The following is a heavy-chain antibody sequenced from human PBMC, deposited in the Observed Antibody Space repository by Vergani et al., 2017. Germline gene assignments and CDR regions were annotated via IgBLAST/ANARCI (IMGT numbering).Heavy chain of an antibody. CDR3: AREGIYGDRDFDY. CDR2: ISGRSETI. J-gene: IGHJ4*02. V-gene: IGHV3-48*01. D-gene: IGHD4-17*01. CDR1: GFTFSSHS. Sequence: EVQLVESGGGLVQPGGSLRLSCAASGFTFSSHSMNWVRQAPGKGLEWVSYISGRSETIYSADTVTGRFTISRDNAKNSLYLQMNSLRAKDTAVYYCAREGIYGDRDFDYWGQGTLVIVSS.